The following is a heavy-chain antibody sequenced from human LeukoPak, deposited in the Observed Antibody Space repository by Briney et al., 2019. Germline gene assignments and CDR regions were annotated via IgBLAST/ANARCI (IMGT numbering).Heavy chain of an antibody. CDR3: AKDPPLRIAARPAWYFDL. Sequence: GGSLRLSCAASGFTFSSYAMSWVRQAPGKGLEWVSAISGSGGSTYYADSVKGRFTISRDNSKNTLYLQMNSLRAEDTAVYYCAKDPPLRIAARPAWYFDLWGRGTLVTVSS. D-gene: IGHD6-6*01. CDR2: ISGSGGST. CDR1: GFTFSSYA. J-gene: IGHJ2*01. V-gene: IGHV3-23*01.